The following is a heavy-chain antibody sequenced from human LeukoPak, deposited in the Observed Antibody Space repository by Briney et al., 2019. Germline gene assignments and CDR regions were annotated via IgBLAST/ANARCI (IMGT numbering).Heavy chain of an antibody. CDR1: GFTFSSYA. D-gene: IGHD2-15*01. Sequence: GGSLRLSCAASGFTFSSYAMSWVRQAPGKGLEWVSAISGSGGSTYYADSVKGRFTISRDNSKNTLYLQMNSLRAEDTAVYYCAKSLTYCSGGSCYSGDYYYYYGMDVWGQGTTVTVS. CDR3: AKSLTYCSGGSCYSGDYYYYYGMDV. CDR2: ISGSGGST. J-gene: IGHJ6*02. V-gene: IGHV3-23*01.